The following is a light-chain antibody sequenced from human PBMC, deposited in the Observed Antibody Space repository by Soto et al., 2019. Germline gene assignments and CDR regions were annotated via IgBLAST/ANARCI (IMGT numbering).Light chain of an antibody. Sequence: AIQLTQSPSSLSASVGDRVTITCRASQDIRGALAWYQQKPGKAPKILIYDVSTLESGVPSRLSGSSSGTDFTLTISSLQPVDFAIYYCQQFNSYPITFGQGTRLEIK. CDR1: QDIRGA. J-gene: IGKJ5*01. V-gene: IGKV1-13*02. CDR2: DVS. CDR3: QQFNSYPIT.